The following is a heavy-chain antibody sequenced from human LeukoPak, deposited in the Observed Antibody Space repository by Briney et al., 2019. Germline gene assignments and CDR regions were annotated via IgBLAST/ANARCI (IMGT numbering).Heavy chain of an antibody. CDR3: AREYYYDSSGYGY. Sequence: GASVKVSCKASGYTFTGYYMHWVRQAPGQGLEWMGWINPNSGGTNYAQKFQGRVTMTRDTSISTAYMELSRLRSDDTAAYYCAREYYYDSSGYGYWGQGTLVTVSS. V-gene: IGHV1-2*02. J-gene: IGHJ4*02. CDR1: GYTFTGYY. D-gene: IGHD3-22*01. CDR2: INPNSGGT.